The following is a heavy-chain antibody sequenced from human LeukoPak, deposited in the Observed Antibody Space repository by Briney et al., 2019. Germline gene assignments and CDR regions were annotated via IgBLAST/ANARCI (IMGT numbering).Heavy chain of an antibody. CDR1: GYTFTSNY. CDR2: IYPRDGST. J-gene: IGHJ4*02. CDR3: ARDQEGFDY. Sequence: ASVKVSCKASGYTFTSNYIHWVRQAPGQGLEWMGMIYPRDGSTSYAQKFQGRVTVTRDTSTSTVHMELSGLRSEDTAVYYCARDQEGFDYWGQGILVTVSS. V-gene: IGHV1-46*01.